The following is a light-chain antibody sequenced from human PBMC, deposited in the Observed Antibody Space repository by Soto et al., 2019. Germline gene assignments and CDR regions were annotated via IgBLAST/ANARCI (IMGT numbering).Light chain of an antibody. Sequence: DIQMTQSPSTLSASVGDRVTITCRASQSISSWLAWYQQKPGKAPKLLIYDASSLESGVPSRFSGSGSGTEFTLTISSLQPDDIATYYSQQYNSYSWTFLQGTKV. V-gene: IGKV1-5*01. CDR3: QQYNSYSWT. CDR2: DAS. J-gene: IGKJ1*01. CDR1: QSISSW.